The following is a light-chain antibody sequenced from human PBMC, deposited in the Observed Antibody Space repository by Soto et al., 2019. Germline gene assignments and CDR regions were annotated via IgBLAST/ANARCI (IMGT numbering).Light chain of an antibody. CDR3: RSYTSRSTPYI. V-gene: IGLV2-14*01. CDR2: DVS. CDR1: SSDVGGYNY. Sequence: QSVLTQPASVSGSPGQSITISCTGTSSDVGGYNYVSWYQQHPGKAPKLMIYDVSNRPSGVSNRFSGSKSGNTASLTISGLQDENETDYYCRSYTSRSTPYIFGTGTKLTVL. J-gene: IGLJ1*01.